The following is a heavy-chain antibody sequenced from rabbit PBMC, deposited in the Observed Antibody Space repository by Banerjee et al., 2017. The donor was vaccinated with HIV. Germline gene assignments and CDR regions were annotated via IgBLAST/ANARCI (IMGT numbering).Heavy chain of an antibody. Sequence: QLVESGGGLVTLGGSLKLSCKASGIDFSSYGISWVRQAPGKGLERIGVIVVAKGNTYYASWVNGRFTISSDNAQNTLYLQLHSLTAADTATYFCARALYYSYGYAPFDPWGPGTLVTVS. CDR2: IVVAKGNT. V-gene: IGHV1S7*01. J-gene: IGHJ2*01. CDR1: GIDFSSYG. D-gene: IGHD6-1*01. CDR3: ARALYYSYGYAPFDP.